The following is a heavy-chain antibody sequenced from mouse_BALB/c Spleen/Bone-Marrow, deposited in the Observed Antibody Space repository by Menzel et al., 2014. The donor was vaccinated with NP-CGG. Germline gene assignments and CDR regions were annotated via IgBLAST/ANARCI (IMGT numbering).Heavy chain of an antibody. CDR2: IDPANGNT. CDR3: ANYYYGSSLFAY. CDR1: GFNIKDTY. D-gene: IGHD1-1*01. V-gene: IGHV14-3*02. J-gene: IGHJ3*01. Sequence: EVHLVESGAELVKPGASVKLSCTASGFNIKDTYMHWVRQRPEQGLEWIGRIDPANGNTKYDPKFQGKATITADTSSNIAYLQLSSLTSENTAVYYCANYYYGSSLFAYWGQGTLVTVSA.